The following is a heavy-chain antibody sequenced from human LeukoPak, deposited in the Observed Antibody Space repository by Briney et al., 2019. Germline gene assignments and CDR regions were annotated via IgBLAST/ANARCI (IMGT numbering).Heavy chain of an antibody. CDR3: ARACLYYYGSWSYYDFDH. Sequence: SETLSLTCTVSGASISSHYWSWIRQPPGKGLEWIGNIYYSGSTNYNPSLKSRVTISVDRPKNQFSLKLSSVTAADTAIYYCARACLYYYGSWSYYDFDHWGQGTLVTVSS. V-gene: IGHV4-59*08. CDR2: IYYSGST. D-gene: IGHD3-10*01. J-gene: IGHJ4*02. CDR1: GASISSHY.